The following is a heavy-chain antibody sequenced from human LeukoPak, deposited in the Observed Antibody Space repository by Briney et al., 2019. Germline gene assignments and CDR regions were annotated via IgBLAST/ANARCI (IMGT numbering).Heavy chain of an antibody. CDR1: GGTFSSYA. Sequence: SVKVSCKASGGTFSSYAISWVRQAPGQGLEWMGGIIPIFGTANYAQKFQGRVTITADKSTSTAYMELSSLRSEDTAVYYCARDLLGATQTNLPAEYFQHWGQGTLVTVSS. J-gene: IGHJ1*01. CDR2: IIPIFGTA. V-gene: IGHV1-69*06. D-gene: IGHD1-26*01. CDR3: ARDLLGATQTNLPAEYFQH.